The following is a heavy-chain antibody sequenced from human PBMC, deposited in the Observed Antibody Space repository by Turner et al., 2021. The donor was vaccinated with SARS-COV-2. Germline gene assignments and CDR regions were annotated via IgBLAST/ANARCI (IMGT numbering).Heavy chain of an antibody. CDR3: ARVTSFSGSGTYSTY. CDR2: IIPIFGTA. D-gene: IGHD3-10*01. CDR1: GGPFSSYA. J-gene: IGHJ4*02. V-gene: IGHV1-69*01. Sequence: QVQLVQSGAEVKKPGSSVKVSCTASGGPFSSYAIIWVRQAPGQGLEGMGGIIPIFGTANYAQKFQGRVTITADESTSTAYMELSSLRSEDTAVYYCARVTSFSGSGTYSTYWGQGTLVTVSS.